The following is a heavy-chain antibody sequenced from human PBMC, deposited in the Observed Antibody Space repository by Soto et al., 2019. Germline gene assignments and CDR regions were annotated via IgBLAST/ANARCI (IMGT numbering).Heavy chain of an antibody. CDR3: ATARSSGCYPLDY. Sequence: GGSLRLSCAASGFTFSSYAMSWVRQAPGKGLEWVSAISGSGGSTYYADSVKGRFTISRDTSKNTLYLQMNSLRAEDTAVYYCATARSSGCYPLDYWGQGTLVTVSS. CDR1: GFTFSSYA. V-gene: IGHV3-23*01. CDR2: ISGSGGST. J-gene: IGHJ4*02. D-gene: IGHD3-22*01.